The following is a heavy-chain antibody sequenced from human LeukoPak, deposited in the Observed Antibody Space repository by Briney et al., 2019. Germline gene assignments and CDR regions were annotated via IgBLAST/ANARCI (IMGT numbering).Heavy chain of an antibody. CDR3: ARGHDYYSEYFQH. J-gene: IGHJ1*01. CDR2: TDHGGVT. D-gene: IGHD1-26*01. V-gene: IGHV4-61*02. Sequence: SETLSLTCTVSGASIDFESYYWTWVRQSAGKGLEWIGRTDHGGVTNYNPSLQSRVTISLDTSQKQFSLKLDSVTAADTAVYYCARGHDYYSEYFQHWGQGTLVSVSS. CDR1: GASIDFESYY.